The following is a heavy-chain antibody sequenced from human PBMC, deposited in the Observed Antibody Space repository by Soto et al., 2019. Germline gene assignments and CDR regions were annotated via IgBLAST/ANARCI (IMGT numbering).Heavy chain of an antibody. D-gene: IGHD3-22*01. J-gene: IGHJ6*02. CDR3: ARRDSRKAGYYYGMDV. CDR1: GGTFSSYA. Sequence: QVQLVQSGAEVKKPGSSVNVSCKASGGTFSSYAISWVRQAPGQGLEWMGGIIPISGTANYAQKFQGRVTITADESTITGYRELSSLRSEDTAVYYGARRDSRKAGYYYGMDVWGQGTTVTVSS. CDR2: IIPISGTA. V-gene: IGHV1-69*12.